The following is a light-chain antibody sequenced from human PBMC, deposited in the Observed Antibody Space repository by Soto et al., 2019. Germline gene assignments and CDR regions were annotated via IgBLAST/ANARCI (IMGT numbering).Light chain of an antibody. CDR1: QSVSSN. Sequence: EIVMTQSPSALSGSPGERSTRSFSASQSVSSNWAGYQQKAGQAPRLRIYRASTRATGISARFSGSKSGTEFTLSISSLQSADCTVDYSPQYNKWPLTFAG. CDR2: RAS. V-gene: IGKV3-15*01. J-gene: IGKJ4*01. CDR3: PQYNKWPLT.